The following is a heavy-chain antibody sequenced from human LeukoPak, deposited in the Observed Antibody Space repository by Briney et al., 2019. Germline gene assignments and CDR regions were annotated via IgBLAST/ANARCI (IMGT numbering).Heavy chain of an antibody. CDR2: INGDGSRI. V-gene: IGHV3-74*01. D-gene: IGHD3-10*01. CDR1: GFTVSSNY. Sequence: GGSLRLSCAASGFTVSSNYMSWVRQAPGKGPVWVSHINGDGSRIDYADSVKGRFTISRDNAKNTLYLQMNSLRAEDTAVYYCARGGVPYALDYWGQGTLVTVSS. CDR3: ARGGVPYALDY. J-gene: IGHJ4*02.